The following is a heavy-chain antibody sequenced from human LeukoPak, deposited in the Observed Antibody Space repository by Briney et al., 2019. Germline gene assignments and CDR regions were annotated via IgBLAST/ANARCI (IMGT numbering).Heavy chain of an antibody. Sequence: PSETLSLTCTVSGYSISSGYYWGWIRQPPGKGLEWIGEINHSGSTNYNPSLKSRVTISVDTSKNQFSLKLSSVTAADTAVYYRARDVVVSGAFDIWGQGTMVTVSS. CDR3: ARDVVVSGAFDI. D-gene: IGHD2-15*01. J-gene: IGHJ3*02. CDR1: GYSISSGYY. CDR2: INHSGST. V-gene: IGHV4-38-2*02.